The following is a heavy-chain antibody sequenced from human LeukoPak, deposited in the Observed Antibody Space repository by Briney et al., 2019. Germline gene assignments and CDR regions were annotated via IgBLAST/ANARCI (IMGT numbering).Heavy chain of an antibody. CDR1: GFTFSSYE. CDR2: MTGSGRTI. D-gene: IGHD1-26*01. V-gene: IGHV3-48*03. J-gene: IGHJ4*02. CDR3: ARHPDGSLSLDY. Sequence: GGSLRLSCAAFGFTFSSYEMNWVRQVPGKGLEWVSYMTGSGRTILYADSVTGRFTIPRNNAKKSLHLQMNSLRAEDTAVYYCARHPDGSLSLDYWGQGTLVTVSS.